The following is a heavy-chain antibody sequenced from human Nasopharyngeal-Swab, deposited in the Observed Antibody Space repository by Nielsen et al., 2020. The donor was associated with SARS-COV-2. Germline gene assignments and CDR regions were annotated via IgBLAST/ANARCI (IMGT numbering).Heavy chain of an antibody. V-gene: IGHV3-30*02. J-gene: IGHJ6*02. CDR2: IRYDGSGK. CDR1: GFTFSSYG. D-gene: IGHD2-15*01. Sequence: GESLKISCAASGFTFSSYGMHWVRQAPGKGLEWVAFIRYDGSGKYYADSVKGRFTISRDISKNTLYLQMNSLRAEDTAVYYCATELVVAAGGSYYYYGMDVWGQGITVTVSS. CDR3: ATELVVAAGGSYYYYGMDV.